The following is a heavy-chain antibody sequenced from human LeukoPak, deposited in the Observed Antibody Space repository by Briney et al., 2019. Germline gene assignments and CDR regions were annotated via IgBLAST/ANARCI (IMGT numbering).Heavy chain of an antibody. CDR1: GFSFSSYE. CDR3: ASKGGFDD. Sequence: GGSLRLSCAASGFSFSSYEMTWVRQAPGKGLEWVSYISSSGSAIFYADSVKGRFTISRDNAKNSLFLQMNSLRAEDTAFYYCASKGGFDDWGQGTLVTVSS. D-gene: IGHD2-15*01. V-gene: IGHV3-48*03. J-gene: IGHJ4*02. CDR2: ISSSGSAI.